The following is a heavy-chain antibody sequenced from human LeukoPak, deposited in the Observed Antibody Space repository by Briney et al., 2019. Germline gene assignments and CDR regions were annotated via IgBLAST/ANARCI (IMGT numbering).Heavy chain of an antibody. D-gene: IGHD1-26*01. J-gene: IGHJ4*02. CDR3: VSDNDGGSYGY. CDR1: GYTFTGYY. Sequence: GASVKVSCNASGYTFTGYYMHWVRQAPGQGLEWMGWINPNSGGTNSAQKFQGRVTTTRDTSISTAYMELRRLRSDDTAVYYCVSDNDGGSYGYWSQGTLVTVSS. V-gene: IGHV1-2*02. CDR2: INPNSGGT.